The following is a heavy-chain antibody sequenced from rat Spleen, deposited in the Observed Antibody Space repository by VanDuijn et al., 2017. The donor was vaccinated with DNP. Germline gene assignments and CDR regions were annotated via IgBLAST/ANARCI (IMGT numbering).Heavy chain of an antibody. Sequence: EVQLVESGGGLVQPGKSMILSCTASGFTFSNYYMAWVRQAPKKGLEWVATISYDGSSTNYRDSVKGRFTISRDNAKSTLYLQMDSLRSEDTATYYCARPDYWGQGVMVTVS. CDR3: ARPDY. CDR2: ISYDGSST. V-gene: IGHV5-7*01. CDR1: GFTFSNYY. J-gene: IGHJ2*01.